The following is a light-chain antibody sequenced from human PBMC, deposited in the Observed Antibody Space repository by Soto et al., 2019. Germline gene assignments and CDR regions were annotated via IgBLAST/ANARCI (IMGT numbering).Light chain of an antibody. J-gene: IGLJ1*01. CDR3: SSYTSSSAYV. Sequence: QSVLTQPASVSGSPGQSITISCTGTSSDVGGYNYVSWYQQHPGKAPKLMLYDVSNRPSGVSNRFSGSKSGNTASLTISGLQAEDEADYYCSSYTSSSAYVFGTVTKLTVL. V-gene: IGLV2-14*01. CDR2: DVS. CDR1: SSDVGGYNY.